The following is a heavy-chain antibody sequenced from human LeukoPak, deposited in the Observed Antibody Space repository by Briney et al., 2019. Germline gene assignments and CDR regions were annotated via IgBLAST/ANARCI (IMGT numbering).Heavy chain of an antibody. CDR3: ARGARGTVTTYYFDY. CDR2: INPNSGGT. CDR1: GYTFTGYY. J-gene: IGHJ4*02. D-gene: IGHD4-17*01. V-gene: IGHV1-2*02. Sequence: ASVKVSCKASGYTFTGYYMHWVRQAPGQGLEWMGWINPNSGGTNYAQKFQGRVTMTRDTSISTAYMELSRLRSDDTAVYYCARGARGTVTTYYFDYWGQGTLVTVSP.